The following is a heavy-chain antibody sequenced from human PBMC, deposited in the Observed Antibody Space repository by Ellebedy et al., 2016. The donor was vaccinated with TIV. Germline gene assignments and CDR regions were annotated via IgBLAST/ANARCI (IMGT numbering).Heavy chain of an antibody. J-gene: IGHJ4*02. CDR2: IFYSGHT. CDR3: ARHAPDYYLGTTMVFTPFDS. CDR1: GDSISSYY. V-gene: IGHV4-59*08. Sequence: MPGGSLRLSCTVSGDSISSYYWSWIRQPPGMGLEWIGYIFYSGHTNYNPSLKSRVTISVDTSKNLFSLNLSSVTAADTAVYYCARHAPDYYLGTTMVFTPFDSWGQGTLLTVSS. D-gene: IGHD5-18*01.